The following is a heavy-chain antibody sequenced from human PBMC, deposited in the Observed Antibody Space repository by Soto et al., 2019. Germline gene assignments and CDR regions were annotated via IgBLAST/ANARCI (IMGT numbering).Heavy chain of an antibody. J-gene: IGHJ4*02. Sequence: GLSLRLSCTASGFTFSSFAMSCVRQATGKGLEWVSAISGSGGSTYYADSVKGRFTISRDNSKNTLYLQMNSLRAEDTAVYYCAKVKHTQLLFPHFDYWGQGTLVTVSS. CDR2: ISGSGGST. CDR1: GFTFSSFA. CDR3: AKVKHTQLLFPHFDY. D-gene: IGHD2-2*01. V-gene: IGHV3-23*01.